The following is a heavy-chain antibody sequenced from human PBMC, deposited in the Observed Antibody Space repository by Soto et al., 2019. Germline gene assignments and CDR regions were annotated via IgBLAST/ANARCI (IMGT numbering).Heavy chain of an antibody. D-gene: IGHD6-19*01. Sequence: QLQLQESGPGLVKPSETLSLTCTVSGGSISSSSYYWGWIRQPPGKGLEWIGSIYYSGSTYYNPSLKSRVTISVDTSKNQFSLKLSSVTAADTAVYYCARLGAIEQWLPQGVDYWGQGTLVTVSS. CDR3: ARLGAIEQWLPQGVDY. V-gene: IGHV4-39*01. CDR1: GGSISSSSYY. CDR2: IYYSGST. J-gene: IGHJ4*02.